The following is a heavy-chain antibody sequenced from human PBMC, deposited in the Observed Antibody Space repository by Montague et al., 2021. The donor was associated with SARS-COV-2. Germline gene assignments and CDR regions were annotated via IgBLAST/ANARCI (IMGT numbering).Heavy chain of an antibody. CDR1: GRSIRAGGDY. J-gene: IGHJ4*02. CDR2: SYYSGSN. D-gene: IGHD3-3*01. CDR3: ARVRGLTIFGVVGPFDY. Sequence: TLSLTCSVYGRSIRAGGDYWSWSSQDPGKGLEWIWYSYYSGSNYYNPSLKSRVTISVDTSKNQFSLKLSSVTAADTAVYYCARVRGLTIFGVVGPFDYWGQGTLVTVSS. V-gene: IGHV4-31*03.